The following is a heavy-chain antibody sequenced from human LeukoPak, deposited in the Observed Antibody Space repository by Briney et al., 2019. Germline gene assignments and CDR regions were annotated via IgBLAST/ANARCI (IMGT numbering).Heavy chain of an antibody. CDR2: MYHNSGAT. Sequence: SETLSLTCTVSGYSITTGYYWAWIRQPPGKGPEWIGSMYHNSGATFYSPSLKSRVTISVDTSKNQFSLKLSSVTAADTAVYYCARAFRGIFGVFEAFDIWGQGTMVTVSS. V-gene: IGHV4-38-2*02. D-gene: IGHD3-3*01. CDR1: GYSITTGYY. J-gene: IGHJ3*02. CDR3: ARAFRGIFGVFEAFDI.